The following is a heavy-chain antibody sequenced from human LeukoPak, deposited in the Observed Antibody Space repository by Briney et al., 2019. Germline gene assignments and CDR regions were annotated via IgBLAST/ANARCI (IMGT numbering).Heavy chain of an antibody. Sequence: PSETLSLTCTVSGASISSSGYFWGWIRQPPGRGLEWIGNIYSSGTTNYNPSLKSRLTISVDTSKNQFSLKLSSVSATDAAVYYCARGTRVGNTGYSFDYWGHGTLVTVSS. CDR3: ARGTRVGNTGYSFDY. V-gene: IGHV4-39*01. CDR1: GASISSSGYF. J-gene: IGHJ4*01. CDR2: IYSSGTT. D-gene: IGHD3-9*01.